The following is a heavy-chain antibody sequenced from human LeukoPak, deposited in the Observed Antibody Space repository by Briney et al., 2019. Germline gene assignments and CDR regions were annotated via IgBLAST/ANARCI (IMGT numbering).Heavy chain of an antibody. V-gene: IGHV1-69*05. CDR2: IIPIFGTA. J-gene: IGHJ6*03. CDR1: GGTFSSYA. D-gene: IGHD2-2*01. CDR3: ARSLVTRYCSSTGCSYGGLYYYYMDV. Sequence: GASVKVSCKASGGTFSSYAISWVRQAPGQELEWMGGIIPIFGTANYAQKFQGRVTITTDESTGTAYRELSSLRSEDTAVYYCARSLVTRYCSSTGCSYGGLYYYYMDVWGKGPRSPSP.